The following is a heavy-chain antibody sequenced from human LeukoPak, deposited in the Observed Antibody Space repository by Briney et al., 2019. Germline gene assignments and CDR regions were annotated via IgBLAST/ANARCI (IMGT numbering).Heavy chain of an antibody. CDR3: AKSIRFCSSNSCFAGYYNYGLHV. V-gene: IGHV3-30*18. CDR2: ISHDGSSK. D-gene: IGHD2-2*01. Sequence: PGRSLRLSCAGSGFTFSSYGMHWVRQAPGKGLDGVAVISHDGSSKYFADSVKGRFTISRNNPKNTLDLQMHSLRAEDTAVYYCAKSIRFCSSNSCFAGYYNYGLHVWGQGTTVIVSS. J-gene: IGHJ6*02. CDR1: GFTFSSYG.